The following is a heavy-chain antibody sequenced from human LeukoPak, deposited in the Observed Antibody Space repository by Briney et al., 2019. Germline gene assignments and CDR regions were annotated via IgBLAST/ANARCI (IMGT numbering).Heavy chain of an antibody. CDR1: GFSLSSYW. CDR3: ANVGDVYNGALEI. CDR2: INQDGRGR. J-gene: IGHJ3*02. V-gene: IGHV3-7*01. Sequence: PGGSLRLSCAASGFSLSSYWMTWVRQAPGKGLEWVACINQDGRGRYCVDSVKGRFTISRDNDKNLLYLQMNRLSVDDTAVYYCANVGDVYNGALEIWGHGTTVPVSS. D-gene: IGHD5-24*01.